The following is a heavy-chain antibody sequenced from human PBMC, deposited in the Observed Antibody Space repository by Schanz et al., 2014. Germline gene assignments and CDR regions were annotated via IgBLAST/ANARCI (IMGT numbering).Heavy chain of an antibody. CDR1: GFTVSANY. D-gene: IGHD2-15*01. CDR2: IDYAGST. Sequence: EVQVVESGGGLVQPGGSLRLSCAVSGFTVSANYMIWVRQPPGKGLEWVSLIDYAGSTNYADSVKGRMTVSRDTSKNALFLQMNNLRAEDTAVYYCARGRGCTGGSCYSWFDLWGQGTLGTVSS. J-gene: IGHJ5*02. V-gene: IGHV3-66*01. CDR3: ARGRGCTGGSCYSWFDL.